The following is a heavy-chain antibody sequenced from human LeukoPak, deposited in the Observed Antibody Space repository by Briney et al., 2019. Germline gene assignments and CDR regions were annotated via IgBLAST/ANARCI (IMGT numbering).Heavy chain of an antibody. CDR1: GVTFSTFA. CDR2: IFPSGGEI. Sequence: PGGSLRLSCEASGVTFSTFAMIWVRQPPGKGLEWVSSIFPSGGEIHYADSVRGRFTISRDNSKSTLSLQMNSLRAEDTAIYYCATYRQVLLPFESRGQGTLVTVSS. D-gene: IGHD2-8*02. CDR3: ATYRQVLLPFES. V-gene: IGHV3-23*01. J-gene: IGHJ4*02.